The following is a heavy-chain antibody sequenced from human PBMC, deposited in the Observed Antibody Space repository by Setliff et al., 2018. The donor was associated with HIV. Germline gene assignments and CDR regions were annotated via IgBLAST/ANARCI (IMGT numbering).Heavy chain of an antibody. J-gene: IGHJ4*02. Sequence: SETLSLTCAVYGGSFSGYYWSWIRQPPGKGLEWIGEINHSGSTNYNPSLKSRVTISVDTSMDQFSLKLSSVTAADTAVYYCARTQPDTIFGVVVFDCWGQGKMVTVSS. CDR1: GGSFSGYY. V-gene: IGHV4-34*01. D-gene: IGHD3-3*01. CDR3: ARTQPDTIFGVVVFDC. CDR2: INHSGST.